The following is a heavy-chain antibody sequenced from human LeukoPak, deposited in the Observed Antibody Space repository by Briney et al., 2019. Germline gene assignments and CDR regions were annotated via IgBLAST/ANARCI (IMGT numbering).Heavy chain of an antibody. CDR3: ARDYGGNLDAFDI. Sequence: GSSVKVSCKASGGTFSSYAISWVRQAPGQGLEWMGGIIPIFGTANYAQKFQGRVTITADESTSTAYMELSSVRSEDTAVYYCARDYGGNLDAFDIWGQGTMVTVSS. CDR2: IIPIFGTA. V-gene: IGHV1-69*01. J-gene: IGHJ3*02. CDR1: GGTFSSYA. D-gene: IGHD4-23*01.